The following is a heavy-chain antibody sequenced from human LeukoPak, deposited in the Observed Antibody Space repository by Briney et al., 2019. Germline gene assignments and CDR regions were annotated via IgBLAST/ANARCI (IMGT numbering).Heavy chain of an antibody. CDR1: GFTFRSYS. CDR3: AELGITMIGGV. V-gene: IGHV3-48*04. Sequence: GGSLRLSCAASGFTFRSYSMNWVRQAPGKGLEWISYISSSSGTIYYADSVKGRFTISRDNAKNSLYLQMNSLRAEDTAVYYCAELGITMIGGVWGKGTTVTISS. CDR2: ISSSSGTI. J-gene: IGHJ6*04. D-gene: IGHD3-10*02.